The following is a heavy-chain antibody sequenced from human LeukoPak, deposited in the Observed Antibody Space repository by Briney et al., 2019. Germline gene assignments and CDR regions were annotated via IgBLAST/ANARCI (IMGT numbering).Heavy chain of an antibody. D-gene: IGHD1-14*01. J-gene: IGHJ6*03. CDR2: MNPNSGNT. Sequence: ASVKVSCKASGYTFTSYDINWVRQATGQGLEWMGWMNPNSGNTGYAQKFQGRVTMTRDTSISTAYMELSRLRSDDTAVYYCARVAESGILNYYYYYMDVWGKGTTVTVSS. V-gene: IGHV1-8*01. CDR1: GYTFTSYD. CDR3: ARVAESGILNYYYYYMDV.